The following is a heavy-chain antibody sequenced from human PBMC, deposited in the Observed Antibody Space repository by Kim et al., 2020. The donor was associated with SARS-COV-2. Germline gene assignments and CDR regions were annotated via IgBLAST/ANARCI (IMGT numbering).Heavy chain of an antibody. CDR3: ARGPAPGYSSGWYSPLHYYYGMDV. CDR1: GGSFSGYY. CDR2: INHSGST. V-gene: IGHV4-34*01. Sequence: SETLSLTCAVYGGSFSGYYWSWIRQPPGKGLEWIGEINHSGSTNYNPSLKSRVTISVDTSKNQFSLKLSSVTAADTAVYYCARGPAPGYSSGWYSPLHYYYGMDVWGQGTTVTVSS. D-gene: IGHD6-19*01. J-gene: IGHJ6*02.